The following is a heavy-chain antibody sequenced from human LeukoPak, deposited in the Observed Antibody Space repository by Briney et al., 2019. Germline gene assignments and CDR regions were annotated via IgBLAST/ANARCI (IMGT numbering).Heavy chain of an antibody. D-gene: IGHD5-12*01. Sequence: SQTLSLTCAISGDSVSSNSAAWNWIRQSPSIGLEWLGRTYYRSKWYNDSAVSVKSRITINQDTSKNQFSLQLNSVTPEDTAVYYCARGINSGYDYPFDYWGQGTLVTVSS. CDR3: ARGINSGYDYPFDY. J-gene: IGHJ4*02. V-gene: IGHV6-1*01. CDR2: TYYRSKWYN. CDR1: GDSVSSNSAA.